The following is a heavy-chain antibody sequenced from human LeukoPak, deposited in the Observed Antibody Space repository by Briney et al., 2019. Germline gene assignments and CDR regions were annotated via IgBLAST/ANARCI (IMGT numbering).Heavy chain of an antibody. CDR2: IYHSGST. CDR3: AREVGAARDFDY. Sequence: SQILSLTCTVSGGSISSGDYYWSWIRQPPGKGLEWIGYIYHSGSTYYNPSLKSRVTISVDRSKNQFSLKLSSVTAADTAVYYCAREVGAARDFDYWGQGTLVTVSS. V-gene: IGHV4-30-2*01. CDR1: GGSISSGDYY. D-gene: IGHD6-6*01. J-gene: IGHJ4*02.